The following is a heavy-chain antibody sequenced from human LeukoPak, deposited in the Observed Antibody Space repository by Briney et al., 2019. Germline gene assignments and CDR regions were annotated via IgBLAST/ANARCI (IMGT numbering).Heavy chain of an antibody. CDR1: GFTFGDYA. Sequence: GGSLRLSCTASGFTFGDYAMSWVRRAPGKGLEGVGFIRSKAYGGTTEYAASVKGRFTISRDDSKSIAYLQMNSLKTEDTAVYYCTRLEVTIFGVVTPFDYWGQGTLVTVSS. D-gene: IGHD3-3*01. CDR2: IRSKAYGGTT. CDR3: TRLEVTIFGVVTPFDY. V-gene: IGHV3-49*04. J-gene: IGHJ4*02.